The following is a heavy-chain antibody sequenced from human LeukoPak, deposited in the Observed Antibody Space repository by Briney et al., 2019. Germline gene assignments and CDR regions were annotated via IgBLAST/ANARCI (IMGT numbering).Heavy chain of an antibody. CDR3: AKGGSTVTTEDVVDY. Sequence: ARGSLRLSCAASGFTVSSNYMSWVRQAPGKGLEWVSVISGGGGITNYADSVKGRFTISRDNSNNTLSLQMNSLRVEDTAVYYCAKGGSTVTTEDVVDYWGQGTLVTVSS. D-gene: IGHD4-17*01. CDR1: GFTVSSNY. V-gene: IGHV3-23*01. J-gene: IGHJ4*02. CDR2: ISGGGGIT.